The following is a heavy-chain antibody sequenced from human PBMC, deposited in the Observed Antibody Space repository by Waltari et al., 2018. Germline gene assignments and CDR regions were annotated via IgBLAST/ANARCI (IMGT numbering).Heavy chain of an antibody. V-gene: IGHV4-31*03. CDR1: GDSISSGDYY. J-gene: IGHJ2*01. CDR2: IVYTGNT. D-gene: IGHD4-17*01. Sequence: QVQLQESGPGLVKPSQTLSLTCKVSGDSISSGDYYWTWIRQHPGKGLAWIGYIVYTGNTFYTPSLKSRVTISVDTSQNQFSLHLNYMTAADTAVYFCARFPRVTRSWYFDVWGRGTQVTVSS. CDR3: ARFPRVTRSWYFDV.